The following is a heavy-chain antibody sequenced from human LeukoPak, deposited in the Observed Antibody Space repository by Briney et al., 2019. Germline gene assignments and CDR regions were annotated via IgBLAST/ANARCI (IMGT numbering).Heavy chain of an antibody. V-gene: IGHV4-59*01. CDR1: GGSISNYY. Sequence: PSETLSLTCTVSGGSISNYYWSWIRQPPGKGLGWIGYIYYSGNTNYNPSLKSRVTISVDTSKNQFSLKLNSVTAADTAVYYCARVRYCSTNRCYDREFDTWGQGTLVTVSS. CDR3: ARVRYCSTNRCYDREFDT. D-gene: IGHD2-2*01. J-gene: IGHJ5*02. CDR2: IYYSGNT.